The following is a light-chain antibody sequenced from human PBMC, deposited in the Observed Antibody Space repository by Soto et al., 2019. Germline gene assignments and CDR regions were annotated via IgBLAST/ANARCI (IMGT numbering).Light chain of an antibody. Sequence: DIQMTQSPSSLSVSVGDRVTITCRASQSINNYLNWYQQKPGKAPNLLIYAASTLQSGVPSRFSGSGSGTDFTLTITCLQSEDFATYYCQQYYSYPRTFGQGTKVDIK. V-gene: IGKV1-39*01. CDR2: AAS. CDR1: QSINNY. J-gene: IGKJ1*01. CDR3: QQYYSYPRT.